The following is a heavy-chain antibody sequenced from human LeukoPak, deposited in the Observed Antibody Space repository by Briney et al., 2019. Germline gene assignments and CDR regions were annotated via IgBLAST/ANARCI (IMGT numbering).Heavy chain of an antibody. V-gene: IGHV3-21*01. CDR2: ITSSSTSM. CDR1: GFTFTTYS. J-gene: IGHJ4*02. Sequence: GGSLRLSCAASGFTFTTYSMNWVRQAPGKGLEWVSSITSSSTSMYYADSVKGRFTISRDNAKNSLYLQMNSLRAEDTAVYYCARRKEIDYWGQGTLVTVSS. CDR3: ARRKEIDY.